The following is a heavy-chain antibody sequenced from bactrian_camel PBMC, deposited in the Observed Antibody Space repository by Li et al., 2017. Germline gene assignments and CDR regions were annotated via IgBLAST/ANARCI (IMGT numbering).Heavy chain of an antibody. CDR2: IDSYGKT. D-gene: IGHD1*01. CDR1: GDTYSSYC. CDR3: ATKPGLVGASWYATDVGY. Sequence: HVQLVESGGGSVQAGGSLKLFCAASGDTYSSYCMAWFRQVPGKEREGVATIDSYGKTTYADSVKGRFTISQDNAKNTLNLQMNSLKTEDTAVYYCATKPGLVGASWYATDVGYWGQGTQVTVS. V-gene: IGHV3-2*01. J-gene: IGHJ6*01.